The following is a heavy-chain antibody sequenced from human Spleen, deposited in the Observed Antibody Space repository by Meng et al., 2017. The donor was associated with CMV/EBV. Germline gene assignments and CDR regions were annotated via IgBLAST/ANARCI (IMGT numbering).Heavy chain of an antibody. CDR3: ARGTNVAATGGDAFDI. D-gene: IGHD2-8*01. V-gene: IGHV4-59*01. CDR1: GGSISRYY. J-gene: IGHJ3*02. CDR2: IYYSGST. Sequence: SETLSLTCTVSGGSISRYYWSWIRQPSGKGLEWIGYIYYSGSTKYNPSLKSRVTISVDTSKNQVSLKMSSVTAADTATYYCARGTNVAATGGDAFDIWGQGTVVTVSS.